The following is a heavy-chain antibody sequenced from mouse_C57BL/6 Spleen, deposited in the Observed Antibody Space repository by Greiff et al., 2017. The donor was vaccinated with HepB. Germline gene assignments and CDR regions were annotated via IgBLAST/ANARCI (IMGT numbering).Heavy chain of an antibody. CDR3: ARSGTYYCAMDY. CDR1: GYAFSSSW. V-gene: IGHV1-82*01. Sequence: QVQLQQSGPELVKPGASVKLSCKASGYAFSSSWMNWVKQRPGKGLEWIGRIYPGDGDTNYNGKFKGKATLTADKSSSTAYMQLSSLTSEDSAVYFCARSGTYYCAMDYWGQGTSVTVSS. D-gene: IGHD4-1*01. J-gene: IGHJ4*01. CDR2: IYPGDGDT.